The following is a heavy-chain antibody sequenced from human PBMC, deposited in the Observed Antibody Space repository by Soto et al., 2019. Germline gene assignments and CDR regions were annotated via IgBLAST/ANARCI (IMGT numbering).Heavy chain of an antibody. CDR3: ARQIYDSDTGPNFQYYFDS. D-gene: IGHD3-22*01. V-gene: IGHV5-10-1*01. CDR1: GYSFTGYW. CDR2: IDPSDSQT. J-gene: IGHJ4*02. Sequence: GESLKISCKGSGYSFTGYWITWVRQKPGKGLEWMGRIDPSDSQTYYSPSFRGHVTISVTKSITTVFLQWSSLRASDTAMYHCARQIYDSDTGPNFQYYFDSWGQGTPVTVSS.